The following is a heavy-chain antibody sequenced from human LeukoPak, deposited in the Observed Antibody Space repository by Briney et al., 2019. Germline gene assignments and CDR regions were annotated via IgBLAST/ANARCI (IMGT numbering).Heavy chain of an antibody. D-gene: IGHD2-15*01. J-gene: IGHJ3*02. CDR3: ARGRYCSADICSGGDAFDI. Sequence: SETLSLTCTVSGGSINTYYWSWIRQPAGKGLEWIGRIYTRGSTNYNPSLKSRVTMSVDTSKNQFSLKLSSVSAAVTAVYYGARGRYCSADICSGGDAFDIWGQGTMVSVSS. CDR2: IYTRGST. CDR1: GGSINTYY. V-gene: IGHV4-4*07.